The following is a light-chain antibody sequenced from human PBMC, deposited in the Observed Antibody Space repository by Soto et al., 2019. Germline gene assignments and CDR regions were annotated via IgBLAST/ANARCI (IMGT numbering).Light chain of an antibody. CDR3: QQYGSSPQIT. CDR2: GAS. Sequence: EIVLTQSPGTLSLSPGERATLSCRASQSVSSSYLAWYQQKPGQAPRLLIYGASSRATGIPDRFSGRGSGTDFTLTISRLEPEDFAVYYCQQYGSSPQITFGGGTKVEIK. CDR1: QSVSSSY. J-gene: IGKJ4*01. V-gene: IGKV3-20*01.